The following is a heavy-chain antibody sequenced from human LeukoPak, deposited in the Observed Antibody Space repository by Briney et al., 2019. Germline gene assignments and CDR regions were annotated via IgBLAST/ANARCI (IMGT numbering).Heavy chain of an antibody. CDR3: ARDLGATIFDFDY. CDR2: ISSGSSAI. Sequence: GGSLRLSCEASGFTFTTYSMTWVRQAPGKGLEWVSIISSGSSAIFSADALKGRFTISRDNAKNSLYLQMNSLRVEDTAVYYCARDLGATIFDFDYWGQGTLVTVSS. CDR1: GFTFTTYS. V-gene: IGHV3-21*01. J-gene: IGHJ4*02. D-gene: IGHD1-26*01.